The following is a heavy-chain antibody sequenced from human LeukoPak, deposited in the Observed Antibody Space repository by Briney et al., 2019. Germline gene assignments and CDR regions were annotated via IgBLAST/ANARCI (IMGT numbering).Heavy chain of an antibody. V-gene: IGHV3-23*01. J-gene: IGHJ3*02. CDR3: AREGSNAFDI. Sequence: GGSLRLSCAPSGFTFSDFAMSWVRQAPGKGLESVAAISGSAGATHYADSVKGRFTISRGNSKNTLYLHMSSLRAEDTAVYYCAREGSNAFDIWGQGTMVSVSS. CDR1: GFTFSDFA. CDR2: ISGSAGAT.